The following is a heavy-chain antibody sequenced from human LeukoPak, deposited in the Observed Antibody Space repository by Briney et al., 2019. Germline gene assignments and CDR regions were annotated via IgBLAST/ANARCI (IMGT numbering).Heavy chain of an antibody. Sequence: SSQSLSLTCTVSGASIGIGDYYWSWIRQPPGKGLEWIGYIYYSRSTYYNPSLKSRVTISVDTSKNQFSLKLSSVTAADTAVYYRARELWFGELGYWGEGTLVTGSS. J-gene: IGHJ4*02. D-gene: IGHD3-10*01. CDR1: GASIGIGDYY. CDR3: ARELWFGELGY. V-gene: IGHV4-30-4*01. CDR2: IYYSRST.